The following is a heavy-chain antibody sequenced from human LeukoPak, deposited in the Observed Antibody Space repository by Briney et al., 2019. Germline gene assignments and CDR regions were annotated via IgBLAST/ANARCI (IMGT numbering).Heavy chain of an antibody. V-gene: IGHV3-30*07. Sequence: PGGSLRLSCAASGFTFNTYPMHWVRQAPGKGLEWVAVIADDGRDKHYADSAKGRFTIPRDNAKNSLYLQMNSLRAEDTAVYYCARTADIAFDIWGQGTMVTVSS. CDR3: ARTADIAFDI. CDR1: GFTFNTYP. CDR2: IADDGRDK. J-gene: IGHJ3*02.